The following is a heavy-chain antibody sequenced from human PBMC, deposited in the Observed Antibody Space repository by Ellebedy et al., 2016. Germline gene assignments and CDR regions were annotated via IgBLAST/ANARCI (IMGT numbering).Heavy chain of an antibody. Sequence: ASVKVSCXASGYSLLDYGFSWVRQAPGQGLEWMGWISTYNSHTNSAQNLQGRVTMTADTSSTTAYMELRNLRSEDTAVYYCARDKASLGDADFDFWGQGSLVTVSS. V-gene: IGHV1-18*01. CDR2: ISTYNSHT. J-gene: IGHJ4*02. D-gene: IGHD7-27*01. CDR3: ARDKASLGDADFDF. CDR1: GYSLLDYG.